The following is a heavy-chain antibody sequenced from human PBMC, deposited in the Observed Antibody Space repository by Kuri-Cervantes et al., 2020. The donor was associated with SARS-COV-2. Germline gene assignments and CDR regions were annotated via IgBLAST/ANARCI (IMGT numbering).Heavy chain of an antibody. CDR1: GGSFSGYY. CDR2: INHSGST. D-gene: IGHD2-15*01. CDR3: ARNMRGLGYCSGGSCYELTYHFDY. V-gene: IGHV4-34*01. J-gene: IGHJ4*02. Sequence: SETLSLTCAVYGGSFSGYYWSWIRQPPGKGLEWIGEINHSGSTNYNPSLKSRVTISVDTSKNQFSLKLSSVTAADTAVYYCARNMRGLGYCSGGSCYELTYHFDYWGQGTLVTVSS.